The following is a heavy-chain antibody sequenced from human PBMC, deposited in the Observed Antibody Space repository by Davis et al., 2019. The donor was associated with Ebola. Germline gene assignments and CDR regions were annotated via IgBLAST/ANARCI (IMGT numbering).Heavy chain of an antibody. D-gene: IGHD6-6*01. J-gene: IGHJ4*02. CDR3: AKRPARNYFDY. CDR1: GGSFSGYY. CDR2: INHSGNT. Sequence: SETLSLTCAVYGGSFSGYYWIWIRQPPGKGLQWIGEINHSGNTNYNPSLKSRVTMSVDTSKNQFSLQLSSVTAADTAVYYCAKRPARNYFDYWGQGTLVTVSS. V-gene: IGHV4-34*01.